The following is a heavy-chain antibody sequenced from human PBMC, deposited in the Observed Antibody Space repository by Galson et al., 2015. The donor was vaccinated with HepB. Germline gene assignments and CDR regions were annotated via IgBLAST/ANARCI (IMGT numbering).Heavy chain of an antibody. J-gene: IGHJ4*02. Sequence: SLRLSCAASGFTFSGSAMHWVRQAPGKGLEWVAVISYDGSNKYYADSVKGRFTISRDNSKNTLYLQMNSLRAEDTAVYYCARDSGQLWFLFDYWGQGTLVTVSS. V-gene: IGHV3-30-3*01. CDR2: ISYDGSNK. D-gene: IGHD5-18*01. CDR1: GFTFSGSA. CDR3: ARDSGQLWFLFDY.